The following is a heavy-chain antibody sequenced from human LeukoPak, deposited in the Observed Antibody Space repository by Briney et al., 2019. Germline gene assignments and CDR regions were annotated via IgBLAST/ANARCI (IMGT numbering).Heavy chain of an antibody. V-gene: IGHV4-30-4*01. J-gene: IGHJ6*04. CDR2: IYYSGST. CDR3: ARTMARGVRHYYYYGMDV. CDR1: GGSISSGDYY. Sequence: SQTLSLTCTVSGGSISSGDYYWSWIRQPPGTGLGWIGYIYYSGSTYYNPSLKSRVTISVDTSKNQFSLKLSSVTAADTAVYYCARTMARGVRHYYYYGMDVWGKGTTVTVSS. D-gene: IGHD3-10*01.